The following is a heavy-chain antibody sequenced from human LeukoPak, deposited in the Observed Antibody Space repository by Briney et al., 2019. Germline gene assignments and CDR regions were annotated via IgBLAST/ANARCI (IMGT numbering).Heavy chain of an antibody. J-gene: IGHJ4*02. CDR1: GYTFTSYD. D-gene: IGHD5-18*01. V-gene: IGHV1-8*03. CDR2: MNPNSGNT. Sequence: ASVKVSCKASGYTFTSYDINWVRQATGQGLEWMGWMNPNSGNTGYAQKFQGRVTITRNTSISTACMELSSLRSEDTAVYYCARGLDTAMVKGNDYWGQGTLVTVSS. CDR3: ARGLDTAMVKGNDY.